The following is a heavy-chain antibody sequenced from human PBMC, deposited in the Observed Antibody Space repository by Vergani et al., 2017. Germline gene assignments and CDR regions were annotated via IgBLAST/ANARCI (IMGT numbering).Heavy chain of an antibody. D-gene: IGHD6-13*01. CDR3: ARRGAGAAGTYYYYYGMDV. CDR2: IIPIFGTA. CDR1: GGTFSSYA. Sequence: QVQLVQSGAEVKKPGSSVKVSCKASGGTFSSYAISWVRQAPGQGLEWMGRIIPIFGTANSAQKFQGRVTITADESTSTAYMELSSLRSEDTAVYYCARRGAGAAGTYYYYYGMDVWGQXP. V-gene: IGHV1-69*13. J-gene: IGHJ6*02.